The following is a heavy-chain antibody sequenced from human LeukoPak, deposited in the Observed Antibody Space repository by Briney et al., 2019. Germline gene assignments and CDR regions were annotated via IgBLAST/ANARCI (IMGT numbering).Heavy chain of an antibody. Sequence: PGGSLRLSCAASGFTFSSYSMNWVRQAPGKGLEWVAFIRYDGSNKYYADSVKGRFTISRDNSKNTLYLQMNSLRAEDTAVYYCARVVDHDYGDYYLDYWGQGTLVTVSS. D-gene: IGHD4-17*01. CDR3: ARVVDHDYGDYYLDY. CDR2: IRYDGSNK. J-gene: IGHJ4*02. CDR1: GFTFSSYS. V-gene: IGHV3-30*02.